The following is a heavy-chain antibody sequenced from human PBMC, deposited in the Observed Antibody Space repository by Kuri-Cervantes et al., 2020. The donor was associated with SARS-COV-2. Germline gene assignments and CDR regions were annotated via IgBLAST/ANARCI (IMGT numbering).Heavy chain of an antibody. V-gene: IGHV3-30-3*01. J-gene: IGHJ6*03. Sequence: GGSLRLSCAASGFTFSSYAMHWVRQAPGKGLEWVAVISYDGSNKYYADSVKGRFTISRDNSKNTLYLQMNSLRAEDTAVYYCARVVEGEIYYYYYYMDVWGKGTTVTVSS. CDR2: ISYDGSNK. CDR3: ARVVEGEIYYYYYYMDV. D-gene: IGHD1-1*01. CDR1: GFTFSSYA.